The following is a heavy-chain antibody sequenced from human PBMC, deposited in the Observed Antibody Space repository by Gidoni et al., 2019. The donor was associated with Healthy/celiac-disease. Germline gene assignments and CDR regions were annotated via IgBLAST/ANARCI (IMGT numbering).Heavy chain of an antibody. J-gene: IGHJ6*02. Sequence: GRIYTSGSTNYNPSLKSRVTMSVDTSKNQFSLKMSSVTAADTAVYYCAREIIDCYYGMDVWGQGTTVTVSS. CDR3: AREIIDCYYGMDV. V-gene: IGHV4-4*07. CDR2: IYTSGST.